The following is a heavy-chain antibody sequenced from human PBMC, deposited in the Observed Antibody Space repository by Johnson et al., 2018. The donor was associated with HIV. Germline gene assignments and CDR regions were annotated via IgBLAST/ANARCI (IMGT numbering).Heavy chain of an antibody. CDR1: GFTFSDHY. Sequence: VQLVESGGGLVQPGGSLRLSCAASGFTFSDHYMDWVRQTPGKGLEWVGRTRNKANSYTTEYAASVKGRFTISRDDSKNSLYLQMNSLKTEDTAVYYCTTGTTVPTWDWGQGTMVTVSS. CDR2: TRNKANSYTT. CDR3: TTGTTVPTWD. D-gene: IGHD4-17*01. V-gene: IGHV3-72*01. J-gene: IGHJ3*01.